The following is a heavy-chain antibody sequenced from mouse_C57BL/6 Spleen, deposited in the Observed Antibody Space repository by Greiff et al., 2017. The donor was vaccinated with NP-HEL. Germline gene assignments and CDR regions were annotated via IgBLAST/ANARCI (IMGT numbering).Heavy chain of an antibody. D-gene: IGHD2-1*01. V-gene: IGHV5-4*01. J-gene: IGHJ1*03. CDR3: ARDGNYEAYWYFDV. CDR1: GFTFSSYA. CDR2: ISDGGSYT. Sequence: EVHQVESGGGLVKPGGSLKLSCAASGFTFSSYAMSWVRQTPEKRLEWVATISDGGSYTYYPDNVKGRFTISRDNAKNNLYLQMSHLKSEDTAMYYCARDGNYEAYWYFDVWGTGTTVTVSS.